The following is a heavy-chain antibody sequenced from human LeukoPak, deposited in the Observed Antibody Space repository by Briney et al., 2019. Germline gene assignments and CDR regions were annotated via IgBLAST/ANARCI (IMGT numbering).Heavy chain of an antibody. CDR2: MNSGSGDT. Sequence: SVKVSCKASGYTFTNYDINWVRQATGQGLEWMGWMNSGSGDTAYAQKFQGRVTFTRDTSISTAYMELSSLRSEDTAVYYCARVWVIGGTARAEKYFDSWGPGTLVTVSS. CDR3: ARVWVIGGTARAEKYFDS. D-gene: IGHD1-7*01. V-gene: IGHV1-8*03. CDR1: GYTFTNYD. J-gene: IGHJ4*02.